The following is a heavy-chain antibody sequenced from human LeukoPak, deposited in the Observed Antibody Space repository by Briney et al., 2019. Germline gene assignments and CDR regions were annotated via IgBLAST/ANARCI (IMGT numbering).Heavy chain of an antibody. V-gene: IGHV4-61*01. CDR2: IYYSGST. CDR1: GGSVSSGSYY. CDR3: ARAVVVVAATFWFDP. Sequence: SETLSLTCTVSGGSVSSGSYYWSWIRQPPGKGLEWIGYIYYSGSTYYNPSLKSRVTISVDTSKNQFSLKLSSVTAADTAVYYCARAVVVVAATFWFDPWGQGTLVTVSS. J-gene: IGHJ5*02. D-gene: IGHD2-15*01.